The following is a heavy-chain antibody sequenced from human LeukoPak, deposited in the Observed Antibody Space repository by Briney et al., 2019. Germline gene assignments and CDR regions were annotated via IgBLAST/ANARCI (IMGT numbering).Heavy chain of an antibody. Sequence: PSETLSLTCAVYGGSFSGYYWSWIPQPPGKGLEWIGEINHSGSTNYNPSLKSRVTISVDTSKNQFSLKLSSVTAADTAVYYCARSYGYYFDYWGQGTLVTVSS. CDR3: ARSYGYYFDY. CDR1: GGSFSGYY. CDR2: INHSGST. V-gene: IGHV4-34*01. D-gene: IGHD1-26*01. J-gene: IGHJ4*02.